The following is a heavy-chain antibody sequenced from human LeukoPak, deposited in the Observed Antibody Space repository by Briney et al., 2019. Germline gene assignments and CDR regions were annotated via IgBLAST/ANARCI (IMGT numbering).Heavy chain of an antibody. Sequence: SETLSLTCIGSGGFISSYYWSWIRQPAGKGLEWIGRIYTSGSTNYNPSLKSRVTMSADTSKNQTSLKLSSVTAADTAVYYCARALGYGDWFDPWGQGTLVTVSS. J-gene: IGHJ5*02. D-gene: IGHD3-10*01. CDR3: ARALGYGDWFDP. CDR1: GGFISSYY. V-gene: IGHV4-4*07. CDR2: IYTSGST.